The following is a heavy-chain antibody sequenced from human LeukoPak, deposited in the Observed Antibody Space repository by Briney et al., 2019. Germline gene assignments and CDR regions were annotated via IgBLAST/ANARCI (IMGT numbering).Heavy chain of an antibody. D-gene: IGHD2-21*01. CDR3: ARDFSYSAVFDY. J-gene: IGHJ4*02. CDR1: GYTFTGYS. CDR2: INPNSGGT. V-gene: IGHV1-2*02. Sequence: GASVKVSCKTSGYTFTGYSMHWVRQAPGQGLEWMGWINPNSGGTNYAQKFQGRVTMTRDTSISTAYMELSRLRSDDTAVYYCARDFSYSAVFDYWGQGTLVTVSS.